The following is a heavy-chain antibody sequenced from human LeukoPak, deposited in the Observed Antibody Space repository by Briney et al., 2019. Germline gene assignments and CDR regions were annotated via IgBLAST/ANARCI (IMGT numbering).Heavy chain of an antibody. V-gene: IGHV4-61*02. Sequence: SETLSLTCTVSGGSISSGSYYWGWIRQPAGKGLEWIGRIYTSGSTNYNPSLKSRVTISVDTSKNQFSLNLSSVTAADTAVYYCALYYYGSGSYAFDIWGQGTMVTVSS. J-gene: IGHJ3*02. D-gene: IGHD3-10*01. CDR1: GGSISSGSYY. CDR2: IYTSGST. CDR3: ALYYYGSGSYAFDI.